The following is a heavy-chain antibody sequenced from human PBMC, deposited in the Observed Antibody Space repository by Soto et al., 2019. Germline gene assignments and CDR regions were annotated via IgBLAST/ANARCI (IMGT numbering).Heavy chain of an antibody. CDR3: ARVSGELSSHYNWFDP. CDR1: GFTFTSSA. Sequence: SVKVSCKASGFTFTSSAMQWVRQARGQRLEWIGWIVVGSGNTNYAQKFQERVTITRDMSTSTAYMELSSLRSEDTAVYYCARVSGELSSHYNWFDPWGQGTLVTVSS. V-gene: IGHV1-58*02. CDR2: IVVGSGNT. D-gene: IGHD3-16*02. J-gene: IGHJ5*02.